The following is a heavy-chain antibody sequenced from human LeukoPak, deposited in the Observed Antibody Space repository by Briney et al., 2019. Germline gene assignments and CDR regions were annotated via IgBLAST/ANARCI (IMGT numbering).Heavy chain of an antibody. CDR2: ISSSSSYI. Sequence: GGSLRLSCAASGFTFSSYSMNWVRQAPGKGLEWVSSISSSSSYIYYADSVKGRFTISRDNAKNSLYLQMNSLRAEDTAVYYCARDYYYDSSGPYNWFDPWGQGTLVTVSS. CDR1: GFTFSSYS. CDR3: ARDYYYDSSGPYNWFDP. J-gene: IGHJ5*02. V-gene: IGHV3-21*01. D-gene: IGHD3-22*01.